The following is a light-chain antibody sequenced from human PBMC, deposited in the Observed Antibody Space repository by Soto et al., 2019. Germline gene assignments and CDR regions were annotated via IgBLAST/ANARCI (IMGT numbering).Light chain of an antibody. CDR3: QQHKDWPLT. CDR1: QSVSTS. Sequence: EIVMTQSPATLSVSPGETVTLSCRASQSVSTSVAWYQQKPGQAPRLLIYAAFTRATAVPARFSGSGSGTEFALTFSGLQSEDFAVYHCQQHKDWPLTFGGGTKVEMK. V-gene: IGKV3-15*01. CDR2: AAF. J-gene: IGKJ4*01.